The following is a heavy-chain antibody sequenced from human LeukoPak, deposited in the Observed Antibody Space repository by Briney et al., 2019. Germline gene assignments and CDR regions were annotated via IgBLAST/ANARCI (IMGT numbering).Heavy chain of an antibody. CDR1: GFTFSSYA. V-gene: IGHV3-23*01. Sequence: PGGSLRLSCAASGFTFSSYAMRWVRHAPGKGLEWVSAISGSGCSTHYADSVKGRFTISRDNSKNTLYLQMNSLRAEDTAVYYCAKGYSSSLFWYFELWGRGNLVTVSS. CDR2: ISGSGCST. CDR3: AKGYSSSLFWYFEL. J-gene: IGHJ2*01. D-gene: IGHD6-13*01.